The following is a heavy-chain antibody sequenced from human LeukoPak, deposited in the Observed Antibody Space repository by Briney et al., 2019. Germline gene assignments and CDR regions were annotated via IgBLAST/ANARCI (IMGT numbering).Heavy chain of an antibody. J-gene: IGHJ3*02. CDR2: VFAGTGNT. Sequence: GASVKVSCKTSGYTFNNYAMHWVRQAPGQGLEWMGWVFAGTGNTKYSQKFQDRVTITRDTSASTAYMELSSLRSEDTAVYYCARERDDDPFDIWGQGTLVIVSS. V-gene: IGHV1-3*01. D-gene: IGHD1-1*01. CDR3: ARERDDDPFDI. CDR1: GYTFNNYA.